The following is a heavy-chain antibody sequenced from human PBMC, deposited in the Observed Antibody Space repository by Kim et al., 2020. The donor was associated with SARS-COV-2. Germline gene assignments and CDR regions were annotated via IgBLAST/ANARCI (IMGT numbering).Heavy chain of an antibody. Sequence: GVLRLSCTASGFTFGDYAMSWVRQAPGKGLEWVGFIRSKAYGGTTEYAASVKGRFTISRDDSKSIAYLQMNSLKTEDTAVYYCTREDSYYDFWSGYYPSWDYYYYMDVWGKGTTVTVSS. D-gene: IGHD3-3*01. CDR3: TREDSYYDFWSGYYPSWDYYYYMDV. CDR1: GFTFGDYA. CDR2: IRSKAYGGTT. V-gene: IGHV3-49*04. J-gene: IGHJ6*03.